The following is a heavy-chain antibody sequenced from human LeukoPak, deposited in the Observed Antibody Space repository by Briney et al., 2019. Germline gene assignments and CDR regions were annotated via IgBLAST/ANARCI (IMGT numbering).Heavy chain of an antibody. CDR3: AKAFTDNWFDP. V-gene: IGHV3-30*18. CDR2: ISYDGSNK. Sequence: PGRSLRLSCAASGFTFSSYGMHWVRQAPGKGLEWVAVISYDGSNKYYADSVKGRFTISRDNSKNTLYLQMNSLRAEDTAVYYCAKAFTDNWFDPWGQGTLVTVSS. CDR1: GFTFSSYG. J-gene: IGHJ5*02.